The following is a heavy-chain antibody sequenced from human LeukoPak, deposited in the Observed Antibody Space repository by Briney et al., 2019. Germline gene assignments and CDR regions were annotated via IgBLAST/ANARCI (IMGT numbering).Heavy chain of an antibody. CDR2: ISGSGGST. CDR1: GFTFSSHA. D-gene: IGHD2-15*01. V-gene: IGHV3-23*01. CDR3: AKNGDRGAYCSGGSCYPYYYYYMDV. Sequence: PGGSLRLSCAASGFTFSSHAMSWVRQAPGKGLEWVSAISGSGGSTYYADSVKGRFTISRDNSKNTLYLQMNSLRAEDTAIYYCAKNGDRGAYCSGGSCYPYYYYYMDVWGKGTTVTISS. J-gene: IGHJ6*03.